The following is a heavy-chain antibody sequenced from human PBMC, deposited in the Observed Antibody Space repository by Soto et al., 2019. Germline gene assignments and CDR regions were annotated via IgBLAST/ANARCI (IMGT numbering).Heavy chain of an antibody. D-gene: IGHD2-8*01. CDR2: INPKSGGT. CDR3: ARGDSTDCSNGVCSFFYNHDMDV. V-gene: IGHV1-2*04. Sequence: GTVSCKASGYSFTDYHIHWVRQAPGQAVEWLGRINPKSGGTSTAQKFQGWVTMTTDTSISTASMELTRLTSDDTAIYYCARGDSTDCSNGVCSFFYNHDMDVWGQGTTVTVSS. J-gene: IGHJ6*02. CDR1: GYSFTDYH.